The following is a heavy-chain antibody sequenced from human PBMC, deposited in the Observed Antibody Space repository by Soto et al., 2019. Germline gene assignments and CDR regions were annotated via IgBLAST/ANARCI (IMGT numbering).Heavy chain of an antibody. CDR2: INLYSDGT. CDR1: GYTFSNYG. Sequence: GASVKVSCKTSGYTFSNYGITWVLQAPGQALEWMGWINLYSDGTNYAQKFQGRVTMTRDTSISTAYMELSRLRSDDTAVYYCARDSAAGTSWFDPWGQGTLVTVSS. D-gene: IGHD6-13*01. CDR3: ARDSAAGTSWFDP. J-gene: IGHJ5*02. V-gene: IGHV1-2*02.